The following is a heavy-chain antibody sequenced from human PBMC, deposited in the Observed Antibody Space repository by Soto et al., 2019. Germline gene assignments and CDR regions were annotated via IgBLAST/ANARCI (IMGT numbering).Heavy chain of an antibody. CDR1: GTSISSTFW. CDR2: IYHSGST. D-gene: IGHD2-15*01. CDR3: ATLPPRIVVVKTEIPT. V-gene: IGHV4-4*02. J-gene: IGHJ5*02. Sequence: PSETLSLTCAVSGTSISSTFWWTWVRQPPGKALEWIGEIYHSGSTKYNPSLKSRVTISVDKSNNQFSLELRAVTAADTALYYCATLPPRIVVVKTEIPTWGQGLLVTVSS.